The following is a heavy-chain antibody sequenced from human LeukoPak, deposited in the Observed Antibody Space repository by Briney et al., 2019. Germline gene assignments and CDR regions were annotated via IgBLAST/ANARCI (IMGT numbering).Heavy chain of an antibody. CDR2: ISGSGGST. CDR1: GFTFSSYA. Sequence: GGSLRLSCAASGFTFSSYAMSWVRQAPGKGLEWVSAISGSGGSTYYADSVKGRFTISRDNSKNTLYLQMNSLRAEDTAVYYCAKYFSARRLVIRPLGYWGQGTLVTVSS. V-gene: IGHV3-23*01. CDR3: AKYFSARRLVIRPLGY. D-gene: IGHD3-9*01. J-gene: IGHJ4*02.